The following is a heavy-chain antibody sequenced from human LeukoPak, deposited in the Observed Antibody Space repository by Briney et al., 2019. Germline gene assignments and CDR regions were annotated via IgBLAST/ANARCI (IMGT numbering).Heavy chain of an antibody. CDR3: AXXXVXXYYDSSGYYPLDY. Sequence: ASVKVSCKASGYTFTSYGISWVRQAPGQGLEWMGWISAYNGNTNYAQKLQGRVTMTTDTSTSTAYLELRSLRSDDTAVYYCAXXXVXXYYDSSGYYPLDYWGQGTLVTVSS. CDR2: ISAYNGNT. V-gene: IGHV1-18*01. D-gene: IGHD3-22*01. J-gene: IGHJ4*02. CDR1: GYTFTSYG.